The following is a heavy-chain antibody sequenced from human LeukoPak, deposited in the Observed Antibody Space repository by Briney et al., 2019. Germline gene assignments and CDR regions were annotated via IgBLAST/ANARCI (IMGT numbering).Heavy chain of an antibody. J-gene: IGHJ6*02. CDR3: ATDSGRVWLHYGMDV. CDR1: GYTLTELS. V-gene: IGHV1-24*01. CDR2: FDPEDGET. Sequence: GASVKVSCKVSGYTLTELSMHWVRQAPGEGLEWMGGFDPEDGETIYAQKFQGRVTMTEDTSTDTAYMELSSLRSEDTAVYYCATDSGRVWLHYGMDVWGQGTTVTVSS. D-gene: IGHD2-8*02.